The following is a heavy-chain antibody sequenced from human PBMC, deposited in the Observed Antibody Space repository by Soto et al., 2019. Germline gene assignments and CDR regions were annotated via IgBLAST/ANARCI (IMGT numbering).Heavy chain of an antibody. J-gene: IGHJ4*01. D-gene: IGHD5-12*01. Sequence: QVQLVQSGAEAKKTGASVKVSCKADGYTFTDYYIHWVRLAPGQGLDWMGYINPKSGLTSHAQNFRGRVSMTRDTSRSTVYVELNSLTSDDGATYFCARRDRSGSFDYWGQGTQVTVSS. CDR1: GYTFTDYY. CDR2: INPKSGLT. CDR3: ARRDRSGSFDY. V-gene: IGHV1-2*02.